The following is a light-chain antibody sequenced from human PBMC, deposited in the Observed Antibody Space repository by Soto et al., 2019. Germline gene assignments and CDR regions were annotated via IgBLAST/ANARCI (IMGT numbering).Light chain of an antibody. J-gene: IGLJ1*01. CDR2: SHN. CDR3: ASWDDSLNGYV. CDR1: SSNIGSNT. V-gene: IGLV1-44*01. Sequence: QSVLTQPPSASGTPGQRVTISCSGSSSNIGSNTVNWYQQLPGTAPKLLIYSHNQRPSGVPDRFSGSNSGTSASRAISGPQSQDEDDYYCASWDDSLNGYVFGTGTKLTVL.